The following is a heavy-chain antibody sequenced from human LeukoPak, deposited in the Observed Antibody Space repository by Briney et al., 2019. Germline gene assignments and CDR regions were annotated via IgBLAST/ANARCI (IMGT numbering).Heavy chain of an antibody. CDR3: ARTKTYYYDSSGPFFDY. CDR2: TYASGTT. J-gene: IGHJ4*02. Sequence: KPSETLSLTCNVSGGSISSGGYYWTWIRQPPGKGLELIGFTYASGTTYYNPSLKKRVTISVDTSKNQFSLKLSSVTAADTAVYYCARTKTYYYDSSGPFFDYWGQGTLVTVSS. D-gene: IGHD3-22*01. CDR1: GGSISSGGYY. V-gene: IGHV4-30-2*02.